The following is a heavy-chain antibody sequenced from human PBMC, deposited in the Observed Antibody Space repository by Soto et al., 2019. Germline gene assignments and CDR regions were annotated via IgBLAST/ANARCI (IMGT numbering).Heavy chain of an antibody. V-gene: IGHV4-39*01. CDR1: GDSISSGSYY. J-gene: IGHJ1*01. CDR3: ARPYYYDSSGYFLPPLRYFQH. Sequence: QLQLQESGPGLVKPSETLSLTCTVSGDSISSGSYYWGWIRQPPGKGLEWIGSIYYSGSTYYNPSLKSRVTISVDTSKNQFSLKLSSVTAADTTVYYCARPYYYDSSGYFLPPLRYFQHWGQGTLVTVSS. CDR2: IYYSGST. D-gene: IGHD3-22*01.